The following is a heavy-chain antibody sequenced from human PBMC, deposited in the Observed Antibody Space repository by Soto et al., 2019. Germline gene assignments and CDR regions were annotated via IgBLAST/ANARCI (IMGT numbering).Heavy chain of an antibody. CDR1: GGSISSGGYY. CDR3: ARGPMVRGVPMEPSFDY. D-gene: IGHD3-10*01. Sequence: SDTLSLTCTVSGGSISSGGYYWSWIRQHPGKGLEWIGYIYYSGSTYYNPSLKSRVTISVDTSKNQFSLKLSSVTAADTAVYYCARGPMVRGVPMEPSFDYWGQGTLVTVSS. V-gene: IGHV4-30-4*02. J-gene: IGHJ4*02. CDR2: IYYSGST.